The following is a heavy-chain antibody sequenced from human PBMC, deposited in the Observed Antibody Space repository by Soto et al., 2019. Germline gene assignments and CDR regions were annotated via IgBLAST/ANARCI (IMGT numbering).Heavy chain of an antibody. Sequence: PGGSLRLSCAASGFTFSSYAMSWVRQAPGKGLVWISRINSDESSTNYAESVKGRITISRDNAKNTLYLQMNSLRDEDTVVYYCARDGYTYGYGAMDVWGQGTTVTVSS. J-gene: IGHJ6*02. CDR2: INSDESST. V-gene: IGHV3-74*01. CDR3: ARDGYTYGYGAMDV. CDR1: GFTFSSYA. D-gene: IGHD5-18*01.